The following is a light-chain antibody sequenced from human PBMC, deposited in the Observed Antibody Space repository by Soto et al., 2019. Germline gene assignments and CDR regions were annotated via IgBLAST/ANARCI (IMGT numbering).Light chain of an antibody. J-gene: IGKJ1*01. Sequence: DIQMTQSPSTLSGSVGDRVTITCRASQTIRSWLASYQQKPGKAPKLLIYKASTLKSGVPSRFSGSGSGTECALTIISLQHDEFATYYRQHYNSYSVAFCQGTKVDIK. CDR1: QTIRSW. V-gene: IGKV1-5*03. CDR2: KAS. CDR3: QHYNSYSVA.